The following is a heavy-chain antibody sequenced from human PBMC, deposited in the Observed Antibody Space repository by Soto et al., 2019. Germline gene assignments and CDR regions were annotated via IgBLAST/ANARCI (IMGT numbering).Heavy chain of an antibody. D-gene: IGHD3-9*01. J-gene: IGHJ4*02. Sequence: GVSLRLSCVASGFTFSSYSMVWVRQAPGKGLEWVSYIFATGTTIYYADSVKGRFTVSRDNARNSLFPLMNGLRAEDTAVYYCARDKDWAFDYWGQGALVTVSS. CDR2: IFATGTTI. CDR3: ARDKDWAFDY. CDR1: GFTFSSYS. V-gene: IGHV3-48*03.